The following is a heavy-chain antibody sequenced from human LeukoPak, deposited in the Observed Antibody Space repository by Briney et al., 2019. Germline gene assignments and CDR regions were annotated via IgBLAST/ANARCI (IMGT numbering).Heavy chain of an antibody. CDR1: GYTFTGYS. V-gene: IGHV1-2*02. Sequence: ASVKVSCKASGYTFTGYSIHWVRQAPGQGLEWMGWFNPNSGGTNYTQKFQDRVTMTRDTSINTAYMELRRLRFDDTAVYYCARGGGTISGVVDYWGQGTLVTVSS. J-gene: IGHJ4*02. CDR2: FNPNSGGT. D-gene: IGHD3-3*01. CDR3: ARGGGTISGVVDY.